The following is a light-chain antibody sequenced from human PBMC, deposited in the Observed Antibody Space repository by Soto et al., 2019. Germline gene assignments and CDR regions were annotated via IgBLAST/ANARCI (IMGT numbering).Light chain of an antibody. V-gene: IGLV2-8*01. CDR3: SSYAGSSTRYV. CDR2: EVT. CDR1: SSDVGYYDY. Sequence: QSALTQPPSASGFPGQSVTISCTGTSSDVGYYDYVSWYQQHPGKAPKLVIYEVTKRPSGVPDRVSASKSGNTASLTVSGLRAEDEADYYCSSYAGSSTRYVFGTGTKATVL. J-gene: IGLJ1*01.